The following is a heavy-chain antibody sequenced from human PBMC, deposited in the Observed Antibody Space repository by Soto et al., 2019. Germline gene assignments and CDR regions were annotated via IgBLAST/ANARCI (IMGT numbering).Heavy chain of an antibody. CDR3: AIELNDYGGRNAFDI. D-gene: IGHD4-17*01. CDR1: GGSVSSGSYY. J-gene: IGHJ3*02. V-gene: IGHV4-61*01. CDR2: IYYSGSI. Sequence: QVQLQESGPGLVKPSETLSLTCTVSGGSVSSGSYYWSWIRQPPGKGLEWIGYIYYSGSINYNLSLKSRVTISVDTSKTQFSLKLSSVTAADTAVYYCAIELNDYGGRNAFDIWGQWTMVTVSS.